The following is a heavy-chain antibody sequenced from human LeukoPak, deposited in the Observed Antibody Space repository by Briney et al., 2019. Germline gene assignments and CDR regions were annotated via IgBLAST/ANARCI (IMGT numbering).Heavy chain of an antibody. D-gene: IGHD5-24*01. CDR1: GGSISSSSYY. CDR2: IYYSGST. CDR3: ARVATEAQTVLLSYFDY. V-gene: IGHV4-39*07. Sequence: SETLSLTCTVSGGSISSSSYYWGWIRQPPGKGLEWIGSIYYSGSTYYNPSLKSRVTISVDTSKNQFSLKLSSVTAADTAVYYCARVATEAQTVLLSYFDYWGQGTLVTVSS. J-gene: IGHJ4*02.